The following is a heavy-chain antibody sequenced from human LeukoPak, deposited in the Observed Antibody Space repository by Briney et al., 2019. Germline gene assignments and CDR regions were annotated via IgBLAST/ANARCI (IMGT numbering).Heavy chain of an antibody. CDR3: ARRGYYYDSSGYCLGGFDY. V-gene: IGHV3-48*04. J-gene: IGHJ4*02. Sequence: PGGSLRLSCAASGFTVSSNYMNWVRQAPGKGLEWVSYISSSGSTIYYADSVKGRFTISRDNAKNSLYLQMNSLRAEDTAVYYCARRGYYYDSSGYCLGGFDYWGQGTLVTVSS. D-gene: IGHD3-22*01. CDR2: ISSSGSTI. CDR1: GFTVSSNY.